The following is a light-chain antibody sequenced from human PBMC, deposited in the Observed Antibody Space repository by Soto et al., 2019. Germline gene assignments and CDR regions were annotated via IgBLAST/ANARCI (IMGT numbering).Light chain of an antibody. CDR2: KAS. Sequence: DIQMTQSPSTLSASVVDRVTITCRASQSISSWLAWYQQKPGKAPKLLIYKASSLESGVPSRFSGSGSGTEFTLTISSLQPDDFATYYCQQYSSYSWTFGQGTKVEIK. CDR3: QQYSSYSWT. CDR1: QSISSW. J-gene: IGKJ1*01. V-gene: IGKV1-5*03.